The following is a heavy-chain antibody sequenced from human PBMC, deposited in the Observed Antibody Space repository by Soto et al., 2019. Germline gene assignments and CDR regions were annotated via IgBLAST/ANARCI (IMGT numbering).Heavy chain of an antibody. CDR2: IWYDGSNK. V-gene: IGHV3-33*01. Sequence: GGSLRLSCAASGFTFSSYGMHWVRQAPGKGLEWVAVIWYDGSNKYYADSVKGRFTISRDNSKNTLYLQMNSLRAEDTAVYYCARDRSYYDSSGYYGLPDYWGQGTLVTVSS. J-gene: IGHJ4*02. CDR3: ARDRSYYDSSGYYGLPDY. D-gene: IGHD3-22*01. CDR1: GFTFSSYG.